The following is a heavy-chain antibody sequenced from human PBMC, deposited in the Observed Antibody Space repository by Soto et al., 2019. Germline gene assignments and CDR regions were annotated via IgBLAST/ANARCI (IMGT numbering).Heavy chain of an antibody. D-gene: IGHD3-22*01. Sequence: GGSLRLSCAASDFTFSGALMTWVRQPPGKGLEWVGRIKSTSDGGTADYAAPVKGRFTISRDDSKTTVYLQMNGLKIEDTAVYYCTTGWGYSDSWGQGTLVTVSS. CDR1: DFTFSGAL. CDR3: TTGWGYSDS. V-gene: IGHV3-15*07. J-gene: IGHJ5*01. CDR2: IKSTSDGGTA.